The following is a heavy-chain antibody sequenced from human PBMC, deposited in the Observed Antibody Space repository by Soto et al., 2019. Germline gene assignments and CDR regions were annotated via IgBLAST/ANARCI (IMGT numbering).Heavy chain of an antibody. CDR1: GYTFTSNA. J-gene: IGHJ5*01. CDR3: ARPKSGYDS. CDR2: INAGNGDP. Sequence: GASVKVSCKTSGYTFTSNAMHWVRQAPGQRPEWMGWINAGNGDPEYSQKFQGRVTITRDTSASTAYMELTSLRSGDTAVYYCARPKSGYDSWGQGTLVTVSS. D-gene: IGHD5-12*01. V-gene: IGHV1-3*01.